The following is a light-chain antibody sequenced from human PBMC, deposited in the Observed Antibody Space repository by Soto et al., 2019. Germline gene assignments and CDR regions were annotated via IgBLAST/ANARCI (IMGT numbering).Light chain of an antibody. CDR1: SSDVGTYNY. Sequence: QSVLTQPASVSGSPGQSITISCTGTSSDVGTYNYVSWYQQYPGKAPKLMIYEVANRPSGVSNRFPGSKSGNTASLTIFGLQAEDEADYYCSSYTDTNTLLFGGGTKLTVL. CDR2: EVA. CDR3: SSYTDTNTLL. V-gene: IGLV2-14*01. J-gene: IGLJ3*02.